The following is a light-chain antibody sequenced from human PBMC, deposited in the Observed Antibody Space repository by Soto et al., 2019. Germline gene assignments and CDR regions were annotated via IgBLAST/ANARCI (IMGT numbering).Light chain of an antibody. J-gene: IGKJ1*01. CDR1: PSVRSSY. CDR3: QQYGSSPRT. V-gene: IGKV3-20*01. Sequence: IVLTQSPYPVYFSPGESATLSCSASPSVRSSYLAWYQQTPGQTPRLLIYAASSRATGIPDRFSGSGSGTDFSLTISRLEAEDFAVYYCQQYGSSPRTFGQGTKVDI. CDR2: AAS.